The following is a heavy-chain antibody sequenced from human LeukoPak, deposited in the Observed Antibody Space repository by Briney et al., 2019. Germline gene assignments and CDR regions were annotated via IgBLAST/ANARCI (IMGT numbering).Heavy chain of an antibody. CDR2: ISSGSFGI. CDR1: GFTLTSYE. J-gene: IGHJ4*02. V-gene: IGHV3-21*04. D-gene: IGHD2-15*01. Sequence: GRCLRLSCAASGFTLTSYEMNWVRQAPGKGLEWVSSISSGSFGIYYADSVKVRFTISRDNSKNTLYLQMNSLRAEDTAVYYCATAIEGTWPPHSWGRGTLVTVSS. CDR3: ATAIEGTWPPHS.